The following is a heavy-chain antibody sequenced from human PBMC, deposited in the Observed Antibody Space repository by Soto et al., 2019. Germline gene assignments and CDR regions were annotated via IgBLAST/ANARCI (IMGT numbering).Heavy chain of an antibody. D-gene: IGHD3-3*01. V-gene: IGHV3-30-3*01. CDR3: ARSSGNLDY. CDR1: GFTFSTSA. Sequence: GGSLRLSCAASGFTFSTSAMHWVRQAPGKGLEWVSVISFDGSNKYYPDSVKGRFTISRDNSKNTLYLQMNSLRAEDTAVYYCARSSGNLDYWGQGTLVTVSS. J-gene: IGHJ4*02. CDR2: ISFDGSNK.